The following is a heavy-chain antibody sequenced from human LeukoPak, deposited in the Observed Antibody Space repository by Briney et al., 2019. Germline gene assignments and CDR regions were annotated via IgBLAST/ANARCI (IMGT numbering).Heavy chain of an antibody. CDR1: GFTYSSYS. V-gene: IGHV3-21*01. CDR2: ISSSSSYI. CDR3: ARDAIVRGVRGIDY. Sequence: PGGSLRLSCAASGFTYSSYSMNWVRQAPGKGLEWVSSISSSSSYIYYADSVKGRFTISRDNAKNSLYLQMNSLRAEDTAVYYCARDAIVRGVRGIDYWGQGTLVTVSS. D-gene: IGHD3-10*01. J-gene: IGHJ4*02.